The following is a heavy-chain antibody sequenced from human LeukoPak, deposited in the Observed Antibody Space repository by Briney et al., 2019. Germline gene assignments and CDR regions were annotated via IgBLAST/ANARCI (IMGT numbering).Heavy chain of an antibody. V-gene: IGHV3-15*01. D-gene: IGHD3-10*01. J-gene: IGHJ6*02. CDR2: IKSKTDGATT. CDR3: APHGSAFYYGMDV. Sequence: GGSLRLSCAASGFTFSHGWMSWVRQAPGKGLEWVGRIKSKTDGATTDYATPVKGRFTISRDDSKSTLYLQRKSLNTEDTAVYYCAPHGSAFYYGMDVWGQGTTVTVSS. CDR1: GFTFSHGW.